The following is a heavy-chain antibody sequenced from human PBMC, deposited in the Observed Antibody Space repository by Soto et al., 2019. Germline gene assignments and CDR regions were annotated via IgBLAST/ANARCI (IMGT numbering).Heavy chain of an antibody. D-gene: IGHD6-25*01. CDR1: AFTFSSYW. CDR2: IKEDGSEK. J-gene: IGHJ4*01. CDR3: ARVAYSFGWIFDY. Sequence: GSLSLSCAASAFTFSSYWMSWVRQAPGKGLEWVANIKEDGSEKYYVDSVKGRFTISRDNAKNSLYLQMNSLRADDTAVYFCARVAYSFGWIFDYWGQGILVTVSS. V-gene: IGHV3-7*01.